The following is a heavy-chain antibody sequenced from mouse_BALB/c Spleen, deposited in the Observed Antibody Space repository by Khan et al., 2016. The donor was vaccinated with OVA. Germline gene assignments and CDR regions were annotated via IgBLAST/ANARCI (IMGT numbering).Heavy chain of an antibody. V-gene: IGHV1S81*02. D-gene: IGHD1-1*01. CDR3: ARSKKIVATYFDY. CDR2: TNPTNGRT. CDR1: GYTFTSYW. Sequence: QVQLQQPGAELVTAGASVKMSCKASGYTFTSYWMHWVKQRLGQGLEWFAETNPTNGRTYYNEKFTGKTTLTVDKSSSTAYMPLSGPTIEDSAVYYWARSKKIVATYFDYWGQGTTLTVSS. J-gene: IGHJ2*01.